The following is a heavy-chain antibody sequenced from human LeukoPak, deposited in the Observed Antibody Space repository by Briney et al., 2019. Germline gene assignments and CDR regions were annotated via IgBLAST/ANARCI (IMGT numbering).Heavy chain of an antibody. CDR2: IYTSGST. V-gene: IGHV4-4*07. Sequence: PSETLSLTCTVSGGSISIYYWNWIRQPAGKGLEWIGRIYTSGSTTYNPSLKSRVTMSVDTSKNQFSLKLSSVTAADTAVYYCARSRRRSSALHTRYAFMGHFDIWGQGTMVTVSS. J-gene: IGHJ3*02. D-gene: IGHD3-16*01. CDR1: GGSISIYY. CDR3: ARSRRRSSALHTRYAFMGHFDI.